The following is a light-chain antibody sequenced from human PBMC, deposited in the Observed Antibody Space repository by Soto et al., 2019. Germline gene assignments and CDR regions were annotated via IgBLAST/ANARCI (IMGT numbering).Light chain of an antibody. J-gene: IGLJ1*01. CDR3: ISYTGSSTSYV. Sequence: QSVLTQPASVSGSPGQSITISCSVTRSDIGSYNYVAWYQQFPGKTPKILIYGVSNRPSGVSSRFSGSKSGNTASLTISGLQAEDEADYYCISYTGSSTSYVFGSGTKDTV. V-gene: IGLV2-14*01. CDR1: RSDIGSYNY. CDR2: GVS.